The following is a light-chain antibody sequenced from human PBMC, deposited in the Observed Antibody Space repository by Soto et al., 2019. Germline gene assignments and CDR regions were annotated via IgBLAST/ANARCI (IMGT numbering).Light chain of an antibody. V-gene: IGKV3-20*01. Sequence: EIVLTQSPGTLSLSPRERATLSCRASQSVSSRNLAWYQQKPGQAPRLLIYGASSRATGIPDRFSGSGSVTDFTLTINRLEPEDFAVYYYQQYSDLPYTFGQGTKLEVK. CDR3: QQYSDLPYT. CDR2: GAS. CDR1: QSVSSRN. J-gene: IGKJ2*01.